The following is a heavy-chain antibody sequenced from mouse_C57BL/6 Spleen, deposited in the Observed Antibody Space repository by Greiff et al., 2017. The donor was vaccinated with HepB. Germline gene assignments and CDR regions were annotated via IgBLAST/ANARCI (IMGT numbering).Heavy chain of an antibody. J-gene: IGHJ1*03. Sequence: VQLQQSGAELVRPGASVTLSCKASGYTFTDYEMHWVKQTPVHGLEWIGAIDPETGGTAYNQKFKGKAILTADKSSSTAYMELRSLTSEDSAVYYCTRNLDYGSSDRYFDVWGTGTTVNVAS. CDR3: TRNLDYGSSDRYFDV. D-gene: IGHD1-1*01. V-gene: IGHV1-15*01. CDR1: GYTFTDYE. CDR2: IDPETGGT.